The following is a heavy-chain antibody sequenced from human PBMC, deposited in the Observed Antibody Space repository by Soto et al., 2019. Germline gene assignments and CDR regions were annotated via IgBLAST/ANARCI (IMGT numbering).Heavy chain of an antibody. CDR2: INLGDSET. Sequence: PGESLKISFKAFGYTFTNYLIGWVRQMPVKGLEWIGIINLGDSETKYSPSFEGEVTISADKSISTVHLEWSSLKASDTAIYYCSTLTYGDFYYSGASRCWYYFEYWGQGTLDAVS. V-gene: IGHV5-51*01. J-gene: IGHJ4*02. CDR3: STLTYGDFYYSGASRCWYYFEY. CDR1: GYTFTNYL. D-gene: IGHD4-17*01.